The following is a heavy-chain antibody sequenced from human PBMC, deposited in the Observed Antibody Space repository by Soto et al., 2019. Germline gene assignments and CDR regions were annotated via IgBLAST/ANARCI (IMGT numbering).Heavy chain of an antibody. CDR3: ARGVSAGVDY. V-gene: IGHV1-8*01. Sequence: SXKVSFKASGYSXTSLDIHLVRQTAGQGLEWMGWRQPSTWRTGYAQKFQGRVTMTRDTSINTAYMELTTLTSDDTAFYYCARGVSAGVDYWGQGTLVTVSS. CDR2: RQPSTWRT. CDR1: GYSXTSLD. J-gene: IGHJ4*02. D-gene: IGHD1-26*01.